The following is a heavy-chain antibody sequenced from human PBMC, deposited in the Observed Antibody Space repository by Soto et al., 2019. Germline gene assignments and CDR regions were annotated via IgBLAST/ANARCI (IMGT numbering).Heavy chain of an antibody. J-gene: IGHJ6*02. CDR3: GRGGSGIYGMDI. Sequence: EVQLVESGGGLVQPGGSLRLACAASGFTFSSYWMHWVRQAPGKGLVWISRIIRDGSSTNYADSVKGRFTISRDNAKNTLYLEINSLRADDTAVYFCGRGGSGIYGMDIWGQWTTVIVSS. CDR2: IIRDGSST. CDR1: GFTFSSYW. D-gene: IGHD6-13*01. V-gene: IGHV3-74*01.